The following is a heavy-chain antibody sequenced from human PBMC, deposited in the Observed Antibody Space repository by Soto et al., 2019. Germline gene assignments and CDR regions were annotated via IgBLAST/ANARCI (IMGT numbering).Heavy chain of an antibody. Sequence: GGSLRLSCAASGFTFSTYVMHWVRQAPGKGLEWVAVIWYDESNKYYADSVKGRFTISRDNSKNILYLQMNSLRVEDTAVYYCARDRNYYFDYWGQGTLVTVSS. V-gene: IGHV3-33*01. D-gene: IGHD1-7*01. J-gene: IGHJ4*02. CDR1: GFTFSTYV. CDR3: ARDRNYYFDY. CDR2: IWYDESNK.